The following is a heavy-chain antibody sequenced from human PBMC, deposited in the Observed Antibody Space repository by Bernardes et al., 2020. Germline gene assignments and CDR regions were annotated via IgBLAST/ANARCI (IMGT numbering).Heavy chain of an antibody. Sequence: GGSLRLSCAASGFTFSSYWMSWVRQAPGKGLEWVANIKQDGSEKYYVDSVKGRFTISRDNAKNSLYLQMNSLRAEDTAVYYCARYCACDTAMVRPPAYNWFDPWGQGTLVTVSS. CDR3: ARYCACDTAMVRPPAYNWFDP. V-gene: IGHV3-7*04. CDR2: IKQDGSEK. CDR1: GFTFSSYW. D-gene: IGHD5-18*01. J-gene: IGHJ5*02.